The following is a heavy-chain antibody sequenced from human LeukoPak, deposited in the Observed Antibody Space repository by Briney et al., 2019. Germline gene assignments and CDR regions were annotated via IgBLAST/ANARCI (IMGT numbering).Heavy chain of an antibody. CDR2: ISYDGSNK. Sequence: PGRSLRLSCAASGFTFSSYAMHWVRQAPGKGLEWVAVISYDGSNKYYADSVKGRFTISRDNSKNTLYLQMNSLRAEDTAVYYCAKDLDYGDYPTRGAFDYWGQGTLVTVSS. D-gene: IGHD4-17*01. CDR1: GFTFSSYA. V-gene: IGHV3-30-3*01. J-gene: IGHJ4*02. CDR3: AKDLDYGDYPTRGAFDY.